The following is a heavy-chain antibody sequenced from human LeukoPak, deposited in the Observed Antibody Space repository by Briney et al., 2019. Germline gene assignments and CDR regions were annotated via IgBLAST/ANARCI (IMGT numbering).Heavy chain of an antibody. Sequence: PGGSLRLSCAASGFTFSSYWMSWVRQAPGKGLEWVANIKQDGSEKYYVDSVKGRFTISRDSAKNSLYLQMNSLRAEDTAVYYCATPYGYCSSTSCYYYYYYMDVWGKGTTVTVSS. J-gene: IGHJ6*03. CDR2: IKQDGSEK. V-gene: IGHV3-7*01. D-gene: IGHD2-2*01. CDR1: GFTFSSYW. CDR3: ATPYGYCSSTSCYYYYYYMDV.